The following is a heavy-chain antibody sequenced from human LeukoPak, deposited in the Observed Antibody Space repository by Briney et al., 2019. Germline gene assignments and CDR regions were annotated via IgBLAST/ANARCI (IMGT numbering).Heavy chain of an antibody. Sequence: GASVKVSCKASGYTFTGYYMHWVRQAPGQGLEWMGWINPNSGGTNYAQKSQGRVTMTRDTSISTAYMELSRLRSDDTAVYYCARGYYYDSSGYDYFDYWGQGTLVTVSS. J-gene: IGHJ4*02. V-gene: IGHV1-2*02. D-gene: IGHD3-22*01. CDR2: INPNSGGT. CDR1: GYTFTGYY. CDR3: ARGYYYDSSGYDYFDY.